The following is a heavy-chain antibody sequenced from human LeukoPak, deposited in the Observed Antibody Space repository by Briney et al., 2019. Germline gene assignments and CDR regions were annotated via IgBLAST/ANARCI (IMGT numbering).Heavy chain of an antibody. V-gene: IGHV3-23*01. Sequence: GGSLRLSCAASGFTFGSYAMTWVRQAPGKGLEWVSVISGGGGDANYADSVKGRFTISRDNSKNTLYLQMSSLRAEDTAIYYCAETPKLIRGTPDYWGQGTLVIVSS. CDR2: ISGGGGDA. CDR3: AETPKLIRGTPDY. D-gene: IGHD3-10*01. J-gene: IGHJ4*02. CDR1: GFTFGSYA.